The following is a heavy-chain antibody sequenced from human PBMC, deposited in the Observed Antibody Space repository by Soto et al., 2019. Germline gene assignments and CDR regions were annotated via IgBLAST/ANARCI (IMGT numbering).Heavy chain of an antibody. J-gene: IGHJ6*02. V-gene: IGHV3-74*01. Sequence: EVQLVESGGGLVQPGGSLRLSSATSGFTFSTYWMHWVRQIPGKGLEWVSRVKSDGSSYYADPVKGRFTISRDNAWITVYLQMNRLRAEETALYYCARGHKNYYCMDVWGQGTTVTVSS. CDR2: VKSDGSS. CDR1: GFTFSTYW. CDR3: ARGHKNYYCMDV.